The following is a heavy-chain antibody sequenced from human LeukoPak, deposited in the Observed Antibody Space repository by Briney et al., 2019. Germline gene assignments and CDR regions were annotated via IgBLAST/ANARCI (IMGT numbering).Heavy chain of an antibody. Sequence: SETLSLNCTVSGGSISSYYWSWIRQPPGKGLEWIGYIYYSGSTNYNPSLKSRVTISVDTSKNQFSLKLSSVTAADTAVYYCARSSRYFDWFDPWGQGTLVTVSS. CDR3: ARSSRYFDWFDP. D-gene: IGHD3-9*01. CDR1: GGSISSYY. J-gene: IGHJ5*02. V-gene: IGHV4-59*01. CDR2: IYYSGST.